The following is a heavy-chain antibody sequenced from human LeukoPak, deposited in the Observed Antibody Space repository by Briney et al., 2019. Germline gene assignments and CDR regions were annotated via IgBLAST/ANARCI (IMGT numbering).Heavy chain of an antibody. J-gene: IGHJ4*02. CDR3: ARVAKERVGGVYYFDY. CDR1: GFTFSAYD. V-gene: IGHV3-13*01. D-gene: IGHD1-1*01. CDR2: IGTAGDT. Sequence: LSGGSLRLSCAASGFTFSAYDMHWVRQATGKGLEWVSAIGTAGDTYYTGSVKGRFTISRENAKNSLYLQMNSLRAGDTAVYYCARVAKERVGGVYYFDYWGQGTLVTVSS.